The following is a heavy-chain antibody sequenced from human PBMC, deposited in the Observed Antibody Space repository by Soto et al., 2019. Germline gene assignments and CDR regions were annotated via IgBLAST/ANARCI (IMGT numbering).Heavy chain of an antibody. CDR3: ARGLSVTTKWDY. Sequence: SETLSLTCAVYGGSFSGYYWSWIRQPPGKGLEWIGEINHSGSTNYNPSLKSRVTISVDTSKNQFSLKLSSVTAADTAVYYCARGLSVTTKWDYWGQGTLVTVSS. V-gene: IGHV4-34*01. CDR2: INHSGST. D-gene: IGHD4-17*01. CDR1: GGSFSGYY. J-gene: IGHJ4*02.